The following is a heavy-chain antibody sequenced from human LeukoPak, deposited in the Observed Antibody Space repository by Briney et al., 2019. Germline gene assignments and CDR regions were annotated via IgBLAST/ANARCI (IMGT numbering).Heavy chain of an antibody. Sequence: GGSLRLSCAASGFTFSTYAMTWLRQAPGKGLEWVSALSASGSNTYYADSVKGRFTISRDNSKNMLYLQMNSLRAEDTAVYYCARGLPYYYGSGSRLGDYFDYWGQGTLVTVSS. CDR3: ARGLPYYYGSGSRLGDYFDY. J-gene: IGHJ4*02. CDR1: GFTFSTYA. CDR2: LSASGSNT. V-gene: IGHV3-23*01. D-gene: IGHD3-10*01.